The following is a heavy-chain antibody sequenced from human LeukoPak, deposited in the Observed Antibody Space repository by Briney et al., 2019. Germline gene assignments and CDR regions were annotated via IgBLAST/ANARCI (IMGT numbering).Heavy chain of an antibody. D-gene: IGHD3-22*01. CDR1: GGSISSYY. J-gene: IGHJ6*02. Sequence: SETLSLTCTVSGGSISSYYWTWIRQPPGKGLEWIGSSHYSGSTNYNPSLKSRDTISVDTSKNQFSLKLNSVTAADTAVYYCARAPRGESDAASGFYGVDVWGQGTTVTVSS. CDR3: ARAPRGESDAASGFYGVDV. V-gene: IGHV4-59*01. CDR2: SHYSGST.